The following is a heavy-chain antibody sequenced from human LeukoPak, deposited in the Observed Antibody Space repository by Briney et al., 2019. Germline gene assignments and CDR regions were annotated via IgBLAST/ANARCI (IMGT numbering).Heavy chain of an antibody. CDR2: INGNSAAI. D-gene: IGHD2-21*01. CDR1: GFTFNAFA. Sequence: GGSLRLSXAASGFTFNAFAMRWVRQLPGKGLEWVSGINGNSAAIGYAASVKGRFTISRDNAKNSLYLQMNSLRPEDMGLYYCAKDIGPQVGIDWYFDLWGRGTLVTVSS. CDR3: AKDIGPQVGIDWYFDL. J-gene: IGHJ2*01. V-gene: IGHV3-9*03.